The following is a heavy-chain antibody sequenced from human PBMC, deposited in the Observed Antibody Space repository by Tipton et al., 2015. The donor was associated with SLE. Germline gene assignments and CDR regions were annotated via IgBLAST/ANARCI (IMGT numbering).Heavy chain of an antibody. J-gene: IGHJ2*01. CDR2: INHSGST. CDR3: ARSPGDNGDDVWYFDL. V-gene: IGHV4-34*01. CDR1: GGSFSGYF. Sequence: TLSLTCAVYGGSFSGYFWTWIRQPPGKGLEWIGEINHSGSTNYNPSLKRRVTVSVDPSKNQFSLRLSSVTAADTAAFYCARSPGDNGDDVWYFDLWGRGTLVTVSS. D-gene: IGHD4-17*01.